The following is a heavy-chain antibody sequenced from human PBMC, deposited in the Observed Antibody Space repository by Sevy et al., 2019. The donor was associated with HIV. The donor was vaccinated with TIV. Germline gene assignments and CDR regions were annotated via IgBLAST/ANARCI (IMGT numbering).Heavy chain of an antibody. Sequence: GGSLRLSCAASGFTFSSYSMNWVRQAPGKGLEWVSYISSSSSTIYYADSVKGRFTISRDNAKNSLYLQMNSLGAEDTAVYYCATSGWLGYCSSTSCYDPWYFDLWGRGTLVTVSS. J-gene: IGHJ2*01. V-gene: IGHV3-48*01. CDR3: ATSGWLGYCSSTSCYDPWYFDL. CDR2: ISSSSSTI. CDR1: GFTFSSYS. D-gene: IGHD2-2*01.